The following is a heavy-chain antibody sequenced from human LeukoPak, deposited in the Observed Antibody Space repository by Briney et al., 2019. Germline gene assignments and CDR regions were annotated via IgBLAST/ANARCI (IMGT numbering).Heavy chain of an antibody. V-gene: IGHV1-69*02. CDR1: GGTFSSYT. CDR3: ARGAITYYYGSGSYFSTANPNWFDP. CDR2: IIPILGIA. Sequence: SVKVSCKASGGTFSSYTIIWVRQAPGQGLEWLGRIIPILGIANYAQKFQGRVTIIADKSTSTAYMELSSLRSEDTAVYYCARGAITYYYGSGSYFSTANPNWFDPWGQGTLVTVSS. D-gene: IGHD3-10*01. J-gene: IGHJ5*02.